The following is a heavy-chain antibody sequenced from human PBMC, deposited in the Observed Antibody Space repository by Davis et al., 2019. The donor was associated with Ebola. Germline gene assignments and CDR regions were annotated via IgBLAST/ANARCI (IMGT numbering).Heavy chain of an antibody. CDR2: IVPIFGTA. D-gene: IGHD1-1*01. CDR3: ASVQGLNWNYFDY. V-gene: IGHV1-69*13. CDR1: GGTFSSYP. J-gene: IGHJ4*02. Sequence: SVKVSCKSSGGTFSSYPISWVRLAPGQGLEWLGHIVPIFGTANYAQKFQGRVTITADESTSTAYMELSSLRSEDTAVYYCASVQGLNWNYFDYWGQGTLVTVSS.